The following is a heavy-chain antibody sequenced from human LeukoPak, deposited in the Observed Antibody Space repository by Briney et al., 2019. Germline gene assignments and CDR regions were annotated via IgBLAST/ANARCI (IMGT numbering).Heavy chain of an antibody. CDR1: GFTFDDYA. CDR2: ISWNSGNI. V-gene: IGHV3-9*01. J-gene: IGHJ4*02. Sequence: GRSLRLSCAASGFTFDDYAMHWVRQAPRKGLEWVSGISWNSGNIGYADSVKGRFTISRDNAKNSLYLQMNSLRAEDTALYYCAKDMIGYCSSTSCYSPFDYWGQGTLVTVSS. CDR3: AKDMIGYCSSTSCYSPFDY. D-gene: IGHD2-2*03.